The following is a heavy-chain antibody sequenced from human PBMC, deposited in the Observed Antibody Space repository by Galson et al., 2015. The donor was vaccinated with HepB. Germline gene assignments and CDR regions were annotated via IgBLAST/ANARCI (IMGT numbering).Heavy chain of an antibody. D-gene: IGHD3-22*01. CDR1: GFTFSDYG. J-gene: IGHJ4*02. CDR3: ARVKYYETSEVLDY. CDR2: IWYDGRKY. Sequence: SLRLSCAASGFTFSDYGMHWVRQAPGKGLEWVAVIWYDGRKYFYADSVRGRFTISRDNFKNTLHLQMNSLRDEDTAIYYCARVKYYETSEVLDYWGQGTLFSVSS. V-gene: IGHV3-33*01.